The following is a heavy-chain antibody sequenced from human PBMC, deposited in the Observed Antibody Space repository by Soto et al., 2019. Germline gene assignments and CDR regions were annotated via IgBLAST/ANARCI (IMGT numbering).Heavy chain of an antibody. D-gene: IGHD3-10*01. Sequence: GGSLRLSCAASGFTFSDYAMYWVRQAPGKGLEWVSVISFDGNIKYYTGSVKGRFTISRDNSKNTLHLQINSLRPEDTAVYYCARFRGDAFDIWGQGTMVTVSS. CDR2: ISFDGNIK. V-gene: IGHV3-30-3*01. CDR1: GFTFSDYA. J-gene: IGHJ3*02. CDR3: ARFRGDAFDI.